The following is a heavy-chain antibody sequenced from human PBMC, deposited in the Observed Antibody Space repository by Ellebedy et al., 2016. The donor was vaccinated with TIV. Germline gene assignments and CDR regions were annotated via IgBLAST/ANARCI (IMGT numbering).Heavy chain of an antibody. CDR2: INSDGSST. V-gene: IGHV3-74*01. D-gene: IGHD2-15*01. CDR3: ARTQFTSGGSCYSL. CDR1: GFTFSSYW. Sequence: PGGSLRLSCAASGFTFSSYWMHWVRQTPGKGLVWVSRINSDGSSTSYADSVKGRFTISRDNAKNTLYLQMNGLRAEDTAVYYCARTQFTSGGSCYSLWGQGTLVTVSS. J-gene: IGHJ4*02.